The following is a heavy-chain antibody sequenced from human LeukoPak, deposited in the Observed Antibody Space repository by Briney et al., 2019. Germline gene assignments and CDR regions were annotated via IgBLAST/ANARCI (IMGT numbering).Heavy chain of an antibody. CDR3: AKGTLTGYSSGWYSWFDP. CDR2: ISYDGSNK. D-gene: IGHD6-19*01. J-gene: IGHJ5*02. CDR1: GFTFSSYA. V-gene: IGHV3-30-3*01. Sequence: TGRSLRLSCAASGFTFSSYAMHWVRQAPGKGLEWVAVISYDGSNKYYADSVKGRFTISRDTSKNTLFLQMNSLRAEDTAVYYCAKGTLTGYSSGWYSWFDPWGQGTLVTVSS.